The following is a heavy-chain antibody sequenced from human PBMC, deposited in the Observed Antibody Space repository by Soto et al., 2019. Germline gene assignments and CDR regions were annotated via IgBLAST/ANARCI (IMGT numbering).Heavy chain of an antibody. J-gene: IGHJ4*02. CDR2: VIPIFSIM. D-gene: IGHD3-3*01. CDR3: ARGLTIFGVVNFDY. CDR1: GGTLSNYA. V-gene: IGHV1-69*01. Sequence: QVQLVQSGAEVKKPGSSVKVSCKASGGTLSNYAIAWVRLAPGQGLEWVGGVIPIFSIMKYAQKFQDRVTFTADDSTNTAYMELSSLTSEDTAVYYCARGLTIFGVVNFDYWGQGTLVTVSS.